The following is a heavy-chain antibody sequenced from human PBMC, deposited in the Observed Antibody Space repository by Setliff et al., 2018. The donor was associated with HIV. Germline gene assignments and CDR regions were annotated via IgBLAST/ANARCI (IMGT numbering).Heavy chain of an antibody. CDR3: AKVLDIATTGRRLGVLDI. J-gene: IGHJ3*02. CDR1: GITFSRSA. CDR2: ISGSGDDT. Sequence: GGSLRLSCAASGITFSRSAMSWVRQAPGKGLEWVSGISGSGDDTYYADSVKGRFTISRDNSKNTLYLQMNSLRVEDTALYYCAKVLDIATTGRRLGVLDIWGQGTMVTV. D-gene: IGHD6-13*01. V-gene: IGHV3-23*01.